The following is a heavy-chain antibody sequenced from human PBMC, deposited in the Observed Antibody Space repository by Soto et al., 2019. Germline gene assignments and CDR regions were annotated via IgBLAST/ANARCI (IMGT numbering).Heavy chain of an antibody. CDR1: GFTCSSNG. Sequence: QVQLVESGGGVVQPGRSLRLSCAASGFTCSSNGMHWVRQAPGKGLEWVAAIWYDGSNKYYADSVKGRFTISRDNSKNTLYLQMNSLRAEDTAVYYCARESSNYVFDYWGQGTLVTVSS. CDR3: ARESSNYVFDY. D-gene: IGHD6-13*01. J-gene: IGHJ4*02. V-gene: IGHV3-33*01. CDR2: IWYDGSNK.